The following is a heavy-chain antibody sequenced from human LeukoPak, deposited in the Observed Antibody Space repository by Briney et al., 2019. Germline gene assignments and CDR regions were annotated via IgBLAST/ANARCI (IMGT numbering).Heavy chain of an antibody. J-gene: IGHJ5*02. V-gene: IGHV4-30-2*01. CDR1: GGSISSGGYY. Sequence: SETLSLTCTVSGGSISSGGYYWSWIRQPPGKGLEWIGYIYHSGSTYYNPSLKSRVTISVDRSKNQFSLKLSSVTAADTAVYYCARGRAVRGLQHNWFDPWGQGTLVTVSS. D-gene: IGHD3-10*01. CDR2: IYHSGST. CDR3: ARGRAVRGLQHNWFDP.